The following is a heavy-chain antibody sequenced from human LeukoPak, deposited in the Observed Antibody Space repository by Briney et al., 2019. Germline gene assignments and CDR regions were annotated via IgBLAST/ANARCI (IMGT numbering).Heavy chain of an antibody. J-gene: IGHJ4*02. CDR1: GGSISSSF. D-gene: IGHD5-12*01. CDR2: IYFSGSI. CDR3: ARGSRVYSGYEPFDY. Sequence: LETLSLTCTVSGGSISSSFWSWIRPPPGKGLEWIGDIYFSGSINYNPSLKSGVTISVDTAKSQFCLKLSSVAAADTAVYYCARGSRVYSGYEPFDYWGQGTLVTVSS. V-gene: IGHV4-59*01.